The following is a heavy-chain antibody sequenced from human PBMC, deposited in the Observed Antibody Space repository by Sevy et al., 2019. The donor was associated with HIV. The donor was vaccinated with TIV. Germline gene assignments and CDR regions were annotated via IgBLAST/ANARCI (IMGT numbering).Heavy chain of an antibody. D-gene: IGHD2-8*02. V-gene: IGHV3-23*01. CDR2: LSGGGVRT. CDR3: AKGRVQSGLSGGGASYGRDV. J-gene: IGHJ6*02. Sequence: GGSLRLSCAASGFSFSNYAMSWVRQAPGKGLEWVSTLSGGGVRTYYADSVTGRFTISRDNSRNTLYLQMNSLRAEDTAIYYCAKGRVQSGLSGGGASYGRDVCGQGTTVTVSS. CDR1: GFSFSNYA.